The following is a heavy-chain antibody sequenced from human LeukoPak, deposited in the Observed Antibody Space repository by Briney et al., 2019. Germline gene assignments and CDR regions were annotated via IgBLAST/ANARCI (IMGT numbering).Heavy chain of an antibody. CDR2: IYDSGST. CDR3: ARVVGRYCSSTSCYIDY. D-gene: IGHD2-2*01. CDR1: GGSISTYY. J-gene: IGHJ4*02. Sequence: PETLSLTCTVSGGSISTYYWSWLRQPPGKGLEWIGYIYDSGSTNYNPSLKSRVTISEDTSKRQFSLNLRSVTAADTAVYYCARVVGRYCSSTSCYIDYWGQGTLVTVSS. V-gene: IGHV4-59*01.